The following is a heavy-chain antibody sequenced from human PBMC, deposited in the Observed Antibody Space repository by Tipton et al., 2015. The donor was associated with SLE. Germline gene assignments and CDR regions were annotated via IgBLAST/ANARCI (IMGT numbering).Heavy chain of an antibody. Sequence: TLSLTCTVSGGSISSGSYYWSWIRQPAGKGLEWIGHIYITGSTNYNPSLKSRVTITVDTSKNQFSLKLSSVTAADTAVYYCASQRYDFGMDVWGQGTTVTVSS. CDR2: IYITGST. V-gene: IGHV4-61*09. D-gene: IGHD3-3*01. CDR1: GGSISSGSYY. CDR3: ASQRYDFGMDV. J-gene: IGHJ6*02.